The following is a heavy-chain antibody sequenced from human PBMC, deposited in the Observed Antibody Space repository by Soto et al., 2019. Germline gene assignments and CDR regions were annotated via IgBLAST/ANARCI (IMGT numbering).Heavy chain of an antibody. CDR2: VTHGGNT. CDR1: GGSFSGHY. Sequence: SETLSLTGAVYGGSFSGHYCNWFRQPPGEGLEWIGEVTHGGNTNYNPSFKTRVTISVDTSKNQFSLKLRSVTSSDTAMYFCATGTEGYNHFDRCGQGTQLT. V-gene: IGHV4-34*01. D-gene: IGHD1-1*01. CDR3: ATGTEGYNHFDR. J-gene: IGHJ4*02.